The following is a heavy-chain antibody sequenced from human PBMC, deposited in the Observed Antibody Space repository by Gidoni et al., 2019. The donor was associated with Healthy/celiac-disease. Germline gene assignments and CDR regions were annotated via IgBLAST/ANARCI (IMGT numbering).Heavy chain of an antibody. CDR2: ISYDGSNK. CDR3: ARVRRSPKLLVSNWYFDL. V-gene: IGHV3-30-3*01. D-gene: IGHD3-10*01. CDR1: GFTFSSYA. Sequence: QVQLVESGGGVVQPGRSLRLSCAASGFTFSSYAMHWVRQAPGKGLEWVAVISYDGSNKYYADSVKGRFTISRDNSKNTLYLQMNSLRAEDTAVYYCARVRRSPKLLVSNWYFDLWGRGTLVTVSS. J-gene: IGHJ2*01.